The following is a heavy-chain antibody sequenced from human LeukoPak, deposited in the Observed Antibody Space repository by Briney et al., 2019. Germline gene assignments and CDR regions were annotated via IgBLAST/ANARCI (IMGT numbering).Heavy chain of an antibody. J-gene: IGHJ4*02. Sequence: GGSLRLSCAASGFTFSDYAMNWVRQAPGKGLEWVSYISSSANIIYYEDSVKGRVTISRDNAKNSLYLQMNSLRAEDTAVYYCARDLMYCSGGSCYPYYFDYWGQGTLVTVSS. V-gene: IGHV3-48*03. CDR3: ARDLMYCSGGSCYPYYFDY. CDR2: ISSSANII. D-gene: IGHD2-15*01. CDR1: GFTFSDYA.